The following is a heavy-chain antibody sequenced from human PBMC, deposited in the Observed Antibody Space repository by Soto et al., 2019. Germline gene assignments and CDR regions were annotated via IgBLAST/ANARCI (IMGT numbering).Heavy chain of an antibody. CDR1: GASISSTNW. CDR3: ARHIAVPTTRGFDY. J-gene: IGHJ4*02. Sequence: QVQLQESGPGLVKPSGTLSLTCAVSGASISSTNWWSWVRQAPGEGLEWIGEIYHSGATNYNPSLKSRVIISMDTSKNQHSLRLDSVTAADTAVYFCARHIAVPTTRGFDYWGQGTLVTVSS. CDR2: IYHSGAT. V-gene: IGHV4-4*02. D-gene: IGHD2-15*01.